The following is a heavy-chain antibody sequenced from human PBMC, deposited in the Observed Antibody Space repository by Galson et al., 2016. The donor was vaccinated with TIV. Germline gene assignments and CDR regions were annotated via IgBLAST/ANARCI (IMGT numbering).Heavy chain of an antibody. J-gene: IGHJ3*01. D-gene: IGHD4/OR15-4a*01. V-gene: IGHV3-23*01. CDR2: ISGSGGIT. CDR1: GFTFNNYA. Sequence: LRLSCAASGFTFNNYAMNWVRQAPGKGLEWVSGISGSGGITYFADSVKGRFSISRDNSKDTLYLQLNSLRAEDTAVYYCAKRKNYGGDAFEDWGQGTMVTVSS. CDR3: AKRKNYGGDAFED.